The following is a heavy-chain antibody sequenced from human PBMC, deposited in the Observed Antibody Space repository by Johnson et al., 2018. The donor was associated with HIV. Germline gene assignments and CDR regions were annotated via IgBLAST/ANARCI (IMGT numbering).Heavy chain of an antibody. CDR3: ARGKLPAALRRGDAFDM. Sequence: VQLVESGGGLVQPGGSLRLSCGASAFTFSSNDMKWVRQAPGKGLEWVSPISGSGGSTYYADSVKGRCTISRDTSKNTLYLQMNSLRAEDTAVYYCARGKLPAALRRGDAFDMWGQGTMVSVSS. J-gene: IGHJ3*02. CDR2: ISGSGGST. D-gene: IGHD2-2*01. V-gene: IGHV3-23*04. CDR1: AFTFSSND.